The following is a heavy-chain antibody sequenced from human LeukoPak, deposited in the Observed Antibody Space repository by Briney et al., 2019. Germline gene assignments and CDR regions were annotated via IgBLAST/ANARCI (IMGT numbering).Heavy chain of an antibody. Sequence: SGPTLVNPTETLTLTCTVSGFSLSNARVGVSWIRQPPGKALEWLAYIFSSDEKSYSTSLKSRLTISKDTSTSQVVLTMTNMDPVDTATYYCARITLGGYFDYWGQGTLVTVSS. CDR3: ARITLGGYFDY. V-gene: IGHV2-26*01. D-gene: IGHD3-16*01. CDR2: IFSSDEK. CDR1: GFSLSNARVG. J-gene: IGHJ4*02.